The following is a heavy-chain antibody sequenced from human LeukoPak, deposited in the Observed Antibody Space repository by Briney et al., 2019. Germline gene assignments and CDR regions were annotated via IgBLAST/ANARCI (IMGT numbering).Heavy chain of an antibody. CDR1: RFTFNIYG. CDR2: ISFDGSNK. J-gene: IGHJ6*02. CDR3: AKVRQPYCGGDCPYYYGMDV. D-gene: IGHD2-21*02. V-gene: IGHV3-30*18. Sequence: PGGSLRLSCAASRFTFNIYGMHWVRLAPGKGLEWVAFISFDGSNKPYADSVKGRFTISRDISKNTLYLQMNSLRAEDTALYYCAKVRQPYCGGDCPYYYGMDVWGQGTTVTVSS.